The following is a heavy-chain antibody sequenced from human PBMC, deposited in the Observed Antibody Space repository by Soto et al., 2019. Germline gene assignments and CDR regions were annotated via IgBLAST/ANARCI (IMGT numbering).Heavy chain of an antibody. D-gene: IGHD3-22*01. CDR1: GYTLTSYD. V-gene: IGHV1-8*01. CDR2: MNPNSGNT. Sequence: ALVKVSFKASGYTLTSYDINWVRRATGQGLEWMGWMNPNSGNTGYAQKFKGRVTMSRDISTSTVHMELSSLRSEDTAVYYCARGLDYYDSSGYDFWGQGTLVTVSS. J-gene: IGHJ4*02. CDR3: ARGLDYYDSSGYDF.